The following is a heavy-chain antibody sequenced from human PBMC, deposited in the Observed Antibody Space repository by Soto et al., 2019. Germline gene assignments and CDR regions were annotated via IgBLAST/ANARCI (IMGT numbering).Heavy chain of an antibody. CDR2: ISYDGTKT. CDR1: GFTFSIYA. V-gene: IGHV3-30*18. D-gene: IGHD2-15*01. Sequence: QVQLVESGGGVVQPGRSLRVSCAASGFTFSIYAMHWVRQAPGTGLEWVSVISYDGTKTYYADSVKGRFTISRDNSKNTVYLQMNSLRDEDTAVYYCAKDRVPRSQRLIDPFDYWGQGTLVTVSP. J-gene: IGHJ4*02. CDR3: AKDRVPRSQRLIDPFDY.